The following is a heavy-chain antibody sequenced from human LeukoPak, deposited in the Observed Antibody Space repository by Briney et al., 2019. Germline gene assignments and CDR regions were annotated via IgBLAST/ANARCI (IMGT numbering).Heavy chain of an antibody. D-gene: IGHD6-19*01. CDR2: IQNDGNNK. CDR3: ATSQRTSGRYGNAFDI. CDR1: GFTFSSNG. J-gene: IGHJ3*02. Sequence: PGGSLRLSCAASGFTFSSNGMHWVRQAPGKGLECLAFIQNDGNNKKYADPVKGRFTISRDNSKNTLYLQMNSLRAEDTAVYYCATSQRTSGRYGNAFDIWGQGTMVTVSS. V-gene: IGHV3-30*02.